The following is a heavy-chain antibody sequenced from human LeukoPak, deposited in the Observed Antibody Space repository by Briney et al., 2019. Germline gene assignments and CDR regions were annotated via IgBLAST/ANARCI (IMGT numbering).Heavy chain of an antibody. J-gene: IGHJ4*02. CDR3: AKLSGGEPRDY. V-gene: IGHV3-23*01. CDR2: ISASGGNT. Sequence: GGSLRLSCAASGLTFSIYAMSWVRQAPGKGLEWVSAISASGGNTYYADSVKGRFTISRDNSKNTLYLQMNGLRAEDTAVYFCAKLSGGEPRDYWGQGTLVTVSS. D-gene: IGHD3-16*01. CDR1: GLTFSIYA.